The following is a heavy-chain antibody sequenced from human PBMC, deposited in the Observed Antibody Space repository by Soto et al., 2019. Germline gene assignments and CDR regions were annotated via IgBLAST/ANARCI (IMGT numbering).Heavy chain of an antibody. V-gene: IGHV1-69*06. CDR1: GGTFSSYA. CDR3: ESGYPDHYYYYGMDV. D-gene: IGHD6-25*01. CDR2: IIPIFGTA. J-gene: IGHJ6*02. Sequence: SVKVSGEASGGTFSSYAIIWLRQAPGQGLEWMGVIIPIFGTANYAQKFQGRVTITADKSTSTAYMELSSLRSEDTAVYYCESGYPDHYYYYGMDVSGQGTTVTVSS.